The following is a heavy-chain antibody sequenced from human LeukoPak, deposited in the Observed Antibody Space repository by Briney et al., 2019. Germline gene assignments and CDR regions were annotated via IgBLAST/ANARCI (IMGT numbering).Heavy chain of an antibody. J-gene: IGHJ4*02. CDR3: ARGEYTDYYGSSGYYPPDY. Sequence: PGGSLRLSCAASGFTFSSYSMNWVRQAPGKGLEWVSSISSSSSYIYYADSVKGRFTISRDNAKNSLYLQMNSLRAEDTAVYYCARGEYTDYYGSSGYYPPDYWGQGTLVTVSS. CDR2: ISSSSSYI. V-gene: IGHV3-21*01. CDR1: GFTFSSYS. D-gene: IGHD3-22*01.